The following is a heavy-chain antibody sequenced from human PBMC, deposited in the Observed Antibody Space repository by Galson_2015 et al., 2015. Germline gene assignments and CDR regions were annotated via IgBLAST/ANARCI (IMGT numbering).Heavy chain of an antibody. Sequence: SLRLSCAASGFTVSSNYMSWVHQAPGKGLEWVSIIYSGGSTYYADSVKGRFTISRDNSKNTLYLQMNSLRAEDTAVYYCATRGDSGSWIFFDIWGQGTMVTVSS. J-gene: IGHJ3*02. CDR3: ATRGDSGSWIFFDI. D-gene: IGHD6-13*01. CDR2: IYSGGST. V-gene: IGHV3-53*01. CDR1: GFTVSSNY.